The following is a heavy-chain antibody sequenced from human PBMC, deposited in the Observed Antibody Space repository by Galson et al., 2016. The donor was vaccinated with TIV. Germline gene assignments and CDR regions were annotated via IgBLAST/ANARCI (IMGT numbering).Heavy chain of an antibody. Sequence: QSGAEVTKTGESLKISCRGSGYPFSGYYIGWVRQVPGKGLEWMGIIYPGNYHTVYSPSFEGQVTISAGKSTTTAYLQWNSLKASDTAMYYRARHDSSAFSNWYFNLWGRGTLVTVSS. V-gene: IGHV5-51*01. CDR1: GYPFSGYY. D-gene: IGHD3-22*01. CDR3: ARHDSSAFSNWYFNL. CDR2: IYPGNYHT. J-gene: IGHJ2*01.